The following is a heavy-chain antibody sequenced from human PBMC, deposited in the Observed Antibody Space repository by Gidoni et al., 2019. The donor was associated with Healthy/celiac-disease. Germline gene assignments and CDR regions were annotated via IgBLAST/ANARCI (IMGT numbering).Heavy chain of an antibody. Sequence: QVHLVQSGAEVKKPGSSVKVSCKASGGPFRSYAISWVRQAPGQGLEWKGGIIPIFGTANYAQKFQGRVTITADKSTSTAYMELSSLRSEDTAVYYCARTRDIVVVVAAAQFDYWGQGTLVTVSS. CDR1: GGPFRSYA. V-gene: IGHV1-69*06. D-gene: IGHD2-15*01. CDR2: IIPIFGTA. J-gene: IGHJ4*02. CDR3: ARTRDIVVVVAAAQFDY.